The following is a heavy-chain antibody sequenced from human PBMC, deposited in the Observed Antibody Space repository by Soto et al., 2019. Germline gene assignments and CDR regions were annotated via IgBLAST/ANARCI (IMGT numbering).Heavy chain of an antibody. CDR3: ATAPGYCSGGSCSPPAFCGRHCYHRLGY. V-gene: IGHV1-69*02. D-gene: IGHD2-15*01. CDR2: IIPILGIA. Sequence: GASVKVSCKASGGTFSSYTISWVRQAPGQGLEWMGRIIPILGIANYAQKFQGRVTITADKSTSTAYMELSSLRSEDTAVYYCATAPGYCSGGSCSPPAFCGRHCYHRLGYWGQGTLVTVSS. CDR1: GGTFSSYT. J-gene: IGHJ4*02.